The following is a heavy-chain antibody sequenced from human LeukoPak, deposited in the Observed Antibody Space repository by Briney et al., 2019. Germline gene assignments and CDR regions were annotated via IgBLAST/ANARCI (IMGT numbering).Heavy chain of an antibody. CDR2: ISAYNGYT. CDR1: GYTFTNYG. CDR3: ARDKAVTTELTQYFQH. D-gene: IGHD4-11*01. Sequence: GASVTVSCTTSGYTFTNYGVSWVRQAPGQGLEWMGWISAYNGYTNYAQKLQVRVTMTTDTSTSTAYMELRSLTSDDTAVYYCARDKAVTTELTQYFQHWGQGTLVTVSS. J-gene: IGHJ1*01. V-gene: IGHV1-18*01.